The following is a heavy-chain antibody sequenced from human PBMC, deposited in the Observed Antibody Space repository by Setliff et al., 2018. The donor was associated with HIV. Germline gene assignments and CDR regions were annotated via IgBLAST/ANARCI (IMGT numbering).Heavy chain of an antibody. CDR1: GGSISSYY. CDR3: ARDRSSGWSKDWFDT. V-gene: IGHV4-4*07. Sequence: SETLSLTCTVSGGSISSYYWSWIRQPAGKGLEWIGHIYTSGSTNYNPSLKSRVTMSVDTSKNQFSLKLSSVTAADTAVYHCARDRSSGWSKDWFDTWGQGILVTVSS. J-gene: IGHJ5*02. D-gene: IGHD6-19*01. CDR2: IYTSGST.